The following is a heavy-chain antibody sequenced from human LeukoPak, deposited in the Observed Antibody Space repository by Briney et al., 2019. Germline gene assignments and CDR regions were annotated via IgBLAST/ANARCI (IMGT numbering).Heavy chain of an antibody. CDR3: ASVWSRDYFDY. CDR1: GYSISSGYY. CDR2: IYHSGST. Sequence: PSETLSPTCAVSGYSISSGYYWGWIRQPPGKGLEWIGSIYHSGSTYYNPSLKSRVTISVDTSKNQFSLKLSSVTAADTAVYYCASVWSRDYFDYWGQGTLVTVSS. V-gene: IGHV4-38-2*01. D-gene: IGHD3-10*01. J-gene: IGHJ4*02.